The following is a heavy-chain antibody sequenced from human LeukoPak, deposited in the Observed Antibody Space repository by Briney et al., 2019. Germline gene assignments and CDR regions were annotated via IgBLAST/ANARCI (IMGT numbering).Heavy chain of an antibody. CDR1: GFTFSSYE. D-gene: IGHD3-16*02. J-gene: IGHJ4*02. CDR3: AREITYYDYVWGSYRTQYYFDY. Sequence: GGSLRLSCAASGFTFSSYEMNWVRQAPGKGLEWVSYISSSGSTIYYADSVKGRFTISRDNAKNSLYLQMNSLRAEDTAVYYCAREITYYDYVWGSYRTQYYFDYWGQGTLVTVSS. V-gene: IGHV3-48*03. CDR2: ISSSGSTI.